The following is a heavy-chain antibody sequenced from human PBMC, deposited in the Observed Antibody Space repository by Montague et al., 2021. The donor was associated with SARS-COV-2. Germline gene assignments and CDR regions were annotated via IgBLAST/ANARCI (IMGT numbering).Heavy chain of an antibody. J-gene: IGHJ4*02. Sequence: SESLSLMCSVSGGSISGYYWSWFRQSAGKGLEWIGRIYNSGSTSYNPSLKSRVTMSVDTSKNQFSLKLSSVTAADTAVHYCVRDQGRSNWNYPDYWGQGTLVAVSS. CDR3: VRDQGRSNWNYPDY. V-gene: IGHV4-4*07. CDR2: IYNSGST. D-gene: IGHD1-20*01. CDR1: GGSISGYY.